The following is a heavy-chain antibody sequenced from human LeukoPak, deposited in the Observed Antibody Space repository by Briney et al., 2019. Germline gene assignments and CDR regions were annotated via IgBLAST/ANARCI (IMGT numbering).Heavy chain of an antibody. D-gene: IGHD6-6*01. CDR2: INPSGGST. CDR3: ASLGGSYSSSSRPFDY. CDR1: GYTFTSYY. Sequence: ALVKVSCKASGYTFTSYYMHWVRQAPGQGLEWMGIINPSGGSTSYAQKFQGRVTMTRDTSTRTVYMELSSLRSEDTAVYYCASLGGSYSSSSRPFDYWGQGTLVTVSS. V-gene: IGHV1-46*03. J-gene: IGHJ4*02.